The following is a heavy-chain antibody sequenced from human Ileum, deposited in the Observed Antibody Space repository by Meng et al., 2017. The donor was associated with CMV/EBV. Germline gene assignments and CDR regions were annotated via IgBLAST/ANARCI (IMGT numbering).Heavy chain of an antibody. Sequence: QVQLVQSGAEVKKAGASVKVSCKASGYTFTDYYMHWVRQAPGQGLDWMGWINPKNGDTKYAQKFQDRVTMTRDTSIRTAYMELSRLGSDDTAVYYCAKKGVAAAISSWFDPWGQGTLVTVSS. J-gene: IGHJ5*02. CDR2: INPKNGDT. CDR3: AKKGVAAAISSWFDP. V-gene: IGHV1-2*02. D-gene: IGHD2-2*02. CDR1: GYTFTDYY.